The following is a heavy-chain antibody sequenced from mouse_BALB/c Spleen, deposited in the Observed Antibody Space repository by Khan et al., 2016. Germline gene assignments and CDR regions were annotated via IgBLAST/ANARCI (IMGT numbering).Heavy chain of an antibody. J-gene: IGHJ3*01. D-gene: IGHD2-4*01. V-gene: IGHV14-3*02. CDR1: GFNIKDTY. CDR2: IDPANGNT. CDR3: ARSPYDYDVGFAY. Sequence: VQLKQSGAELVKPGASVKLSCTASGFNIKDTYMHWVKQRPEQGLEWIGRIDPANGNTKYDPKFQGKATITADTSSNTADLQLSSLTSEDTAVYYSARSPYDYDVGFAYWGQGTLVTVSA.